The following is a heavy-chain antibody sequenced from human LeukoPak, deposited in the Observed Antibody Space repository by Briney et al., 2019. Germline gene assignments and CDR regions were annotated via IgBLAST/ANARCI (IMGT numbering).Heavy chain of an antibody. CDR2: INASGAST. D-gene: IGHD2-15*01. J-gene: IGHJ4*02. V-gene: IGHV1-46*01. CDR3: ARPYCSGGSCYDYFDY. CDR1: GFTFISYY. Sequence: ASVKVSCRASGFTFISYYMHWVRQAAGHGLDWMGIINASGASTSYSQKFQGRVTMTRDTSTSTVYMALSSLRSEDTAVYYCARPYCSGGSCYDYFDYWGQGTLVTVSS.